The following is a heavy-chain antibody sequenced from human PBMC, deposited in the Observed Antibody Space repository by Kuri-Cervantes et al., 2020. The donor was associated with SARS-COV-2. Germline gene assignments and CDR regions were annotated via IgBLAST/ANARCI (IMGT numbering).Heavy chain of an antibody. CDR2: IIGTA. CDR3: ARDRCDTTSCYTTADAFDI. Sequence: SVKVSCKASGGTLSSYILNWVRQAPGQGLEWMGRIIGTADYAQKFQGRDTITADEFTNTAYMELSSLTSEDTAVYFCARDRCDTTSCYTTADAFDIWGQGTMVTVSS. CDR1: GGTLSSYI. J-gene: IGHJ3*02. D-gene: IGHD3-16*02. V-gene: IGHV1-69*13.